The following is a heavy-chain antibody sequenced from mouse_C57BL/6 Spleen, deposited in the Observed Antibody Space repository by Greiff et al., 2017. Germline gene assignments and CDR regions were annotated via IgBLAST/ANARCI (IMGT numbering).Heavy chain of an antibody. J-gene: IGHJ1*03. V-gene: IGHV5-17*01. CDR3: ARPYCGSSYGGDWYFDV. Sequence: EVKLVESGGGLVKPGGSLKLSCAASEFTFSDYGMHWVRQAPETGLEWVAYISSGSSTIYYAETVQGRFTISSDNAKNTLFLQMTSRRSEDTGMYYCARPYCGSSYGGDWYFDVWGTGTTVTVSS. D-gene: IGHD1-1*01. CDR2: ISSGSSTI. CDR1: EFTFSDYG.